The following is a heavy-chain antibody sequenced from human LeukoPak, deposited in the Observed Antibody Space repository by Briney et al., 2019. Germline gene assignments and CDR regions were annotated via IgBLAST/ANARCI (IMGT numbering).Heavy chain of an antibody. CDR2: IGSSSGTI. CDR3: VRDRIWAFDM. CDR1: GFTFSSFS. J-gene: IGHJ3*02. Sequence: PGGSLRLSCAASGFTFSSFSMNWVRQAPGKGLEWVSYIGSSSGTIYYADSVKGRFTISRDNAKNSLYLQMDSLTDEDTAVYFCVRDRIWAFDMWGQGTMVTVSS. V-gene: IGHV3-48*02.